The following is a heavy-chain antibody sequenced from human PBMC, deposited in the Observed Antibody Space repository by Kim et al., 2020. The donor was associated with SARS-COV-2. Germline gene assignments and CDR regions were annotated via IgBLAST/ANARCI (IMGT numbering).Heavy chain of an antibody. Sequence: GGSLRLSCAASGFTFSSYAMSWVRQAPGKGLEWVSAFSGSGVSTYFADSVKGRFTISRDNSKYTLYLQINSFRAEDTAVFFCVLFMRRVALVVFDSSG. V-gene: IGHV3-23*01. CDR2: FSGSGVST. CDR1: GFTFSSYA. D-gene: IGHD3-16*01. J-gene: IGHJ4*01. CDR3: VLFMRRVALVVFDS.